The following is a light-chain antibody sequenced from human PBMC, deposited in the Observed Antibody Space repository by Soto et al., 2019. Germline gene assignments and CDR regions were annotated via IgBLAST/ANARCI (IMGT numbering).Light chain of an antibody. CDR3: QQYGSSPYT. V-gene: IGKV3-20*01. J-gene: IGKJ2*01. CDR2: GAS. Sequence: EIVLTQSPGTLSLSPGERATLSCRASQSVSSSYLGWYQQKPGQAPRLLIYGASSRATGIPDRFSGSGSGTDFTLTISRLEPEDFAVYYCQQYGSSPYTFGQGTQLEIK. CDR1: QSVSSSY.